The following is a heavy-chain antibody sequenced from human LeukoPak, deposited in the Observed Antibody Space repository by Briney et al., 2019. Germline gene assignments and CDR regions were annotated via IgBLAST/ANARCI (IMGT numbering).Heavy chain of an antibody. D-gene: IGHD2-2*01. CDR3: ARAYRPYCSSTSCQRANYYYYYYMDV. V-gene: IGHV4-34*01. Sequence: SETLSLTCAVYGGSFSGYYWSWIRQPPGKGLEWIGEINHSGSTNYNPSLKGRVTISVDTSKNQFSLKLSSVTAADTAVYYCARAYRPYCSSTSCQRANYYYYYYMDVWGKGTTVTVSS. J-gene: IGHJ6*03. CDR1: GGSFSGYY. CDR2: INHSGST.